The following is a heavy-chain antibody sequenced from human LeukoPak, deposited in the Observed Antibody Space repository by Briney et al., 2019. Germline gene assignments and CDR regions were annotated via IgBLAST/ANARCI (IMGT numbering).Heavy chain of an antibody. J-gene: IGHJ3*02. V-gene: IGHV3-9*03. CDR3: AKDKGPFGVPSTDAFDI. D-gene: IGHD3-3*01. CDR1: GFTFDDYA. Sequence: PGGSLRLSCAASGFTFDDYAMHWVRQAPGKGLEWVSGISWNSGSIGYADSVKGRFTISRDNAKNSLNLQMNSLRAEDMALYYCAKDKGPFGVPSTDAFDIWGQGTMVTVSS. CDR2: ISWNSGSI.